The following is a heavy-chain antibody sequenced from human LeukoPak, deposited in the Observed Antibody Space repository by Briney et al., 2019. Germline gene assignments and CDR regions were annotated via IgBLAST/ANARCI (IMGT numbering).Heavy chain of an antibody. CDR1: GGSFSGYY. Sequence: SETLSLTCAVYGGSFSGYYWSWIRQPPGKGLEWIGEISHSGSTNYNPSLKSRVTISVDTSKNQFSLKLSSVTAADTAVYYCARGLGRSVDYWGQGTLVTVSS. D-gene: IGHD3-3*01. V-gene: IGHV4-34*01. CDR3: ARGLGRSVDY. CDR2: ISHSGST. J-gene: IGHJ4*02.